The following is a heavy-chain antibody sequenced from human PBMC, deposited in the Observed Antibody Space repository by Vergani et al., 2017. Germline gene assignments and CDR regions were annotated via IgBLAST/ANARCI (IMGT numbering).Heavy chain of an antibody. CDR2: VSFRGDT. V-gene: IGHV4-59*02. D-gene: IGHD3-10*01. J-gene: IGHJ4*02. CDR1: GASVNSYY. Sequence: QVKLQESGPGLVKPSETLSLTCTVSGASVNSYYWSWIRQPPGKGLEWMGYVSFRGDTLYDPSVKGRMTISLNTSSNQFSLYLNSVTAAATAVYYCARSRIYYGAGSPDYWGQGTLVTVSS. CDR3: ARSRIYYGAGSPDY.